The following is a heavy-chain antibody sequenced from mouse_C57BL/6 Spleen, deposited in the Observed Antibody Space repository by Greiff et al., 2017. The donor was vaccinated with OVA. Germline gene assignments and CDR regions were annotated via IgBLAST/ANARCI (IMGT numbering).Heavy chain of an antibody. CDR2: IYPGSGST. D-gene: IGHD2-4*01. V-gene: IGHV1-55*01. J-gene: IGHJ3*01. CDR1: GYTFTSYW. CDR3: ARGIYYDYLGFFAY. Sequence: VQLQQPGAELVKPGASVKMSCKASGYTFTSYWITWVKQRPGQGLEWIGDIYPGSGSTNYNEKFKSKATLTVDTSSSTAYMQLSSLTSEDSAVYYCARGIYYDYLGFFAYWGQGTLVTVSA.